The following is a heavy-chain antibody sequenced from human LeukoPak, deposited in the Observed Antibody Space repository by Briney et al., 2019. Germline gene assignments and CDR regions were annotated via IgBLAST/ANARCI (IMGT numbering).Heavy chain of an antibody. V-gene: IGHV1-8*01. CDR2: MNPNSGNT. CDR1: GYTFTSYD. D-gene: IGHD6-13*01. CDR3: ARGGRAIKQQLEGNWFDP. J-gene: IGHJ5*02. Sequence: ASVKVSCKASGYTFTSYDINWVRQATGQGLEWMGWMNPNSGNTGYAQKFQGRVTMTRNTSISTAYMELSSLRSEDTAMYYCARGGRAIKQQLEGNWFDPWGQGTLVTVSS.